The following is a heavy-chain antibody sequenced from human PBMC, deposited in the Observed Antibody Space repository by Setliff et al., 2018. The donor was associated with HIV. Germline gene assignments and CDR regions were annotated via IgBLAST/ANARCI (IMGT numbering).Heavy chain of an antibody. V-gene: IGHV4-39*01. J-gene: IGHJ4*02. CDR1: GASISSHNYY. Sequence: SETLSLTCTVSGASISSHNYYWGWIRQSPGKGLEWIASIRSSGDTYYNPSLQSRVIISVNTSNNQISLKLTSVTAADTAVYYCTIPASSLAPNWGRGTQVTVSS. CDR3: TIPASSLAPN. CDR2: IRSSGDT.